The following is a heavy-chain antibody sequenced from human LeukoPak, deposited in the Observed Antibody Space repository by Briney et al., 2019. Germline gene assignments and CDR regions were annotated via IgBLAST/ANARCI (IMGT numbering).Heavy chain of an antibody. CDR3: ARSGSYDPSIGYTDFDY. D-gene: IGHD2-2*02. CDR1: GYDITSYY. CDR2: VHPNGDNR. J-gene: IGHJ4*02. Sequence: GASVKVSCKASGYDITSYYMHWVRQAPGQGLEWMGTVHPNGDNRTYAQRFQGRVTMTRDTSTSTVYMDLSSLRSEDTAVYYCARSGSYDPSIGYTDFDYWGQGTLVTVSS. V-gene: IGHV1-46*01.